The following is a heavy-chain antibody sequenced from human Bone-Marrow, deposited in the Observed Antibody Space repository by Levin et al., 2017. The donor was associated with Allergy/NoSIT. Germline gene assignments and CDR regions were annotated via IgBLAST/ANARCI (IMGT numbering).Heavy chain of an antibody. Sequence: GGSLRLSCAASGFTFSSYWMSWVRQAPGKGLEWVANIKQDGSEKYYVDSVKGRFTISRDNAKNSLYLQMNSLRAEDTAVYYCARGGFDRTMIVVVITTGMDVWGQGTTVTVSS. V-gene: IGHV3-7*01. J-gene: IGHJ6*02. D-gene: IGHD3-22*01. CDR3: ARGGFDRTMIVVVITTGMDV. CDR1: GFTFSSYW. CDR2: IKQDGSEK.